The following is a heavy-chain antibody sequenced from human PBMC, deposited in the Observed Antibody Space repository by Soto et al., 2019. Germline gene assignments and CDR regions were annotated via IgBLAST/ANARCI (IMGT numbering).Heavy chain of an antibody. V-gene: IGHV3-21*01. Sequence: EVQLVESGGGLVKPGGSLRLSCAASGFTFSSYSMNWVRQAPGKGLEWVSSISSSSSYIYYADSVKGRFTISRDNAKNSLFLQMNSLGAEDTAVYYCVRDPGIAAPLDYWGQGTLVTVSS. CDR1: GFTFSSYS. J-gene: IGHJ4*02. CDR3: VRDPGIAAPLDY. CDR2: ISSSSSYI. D-gene: IGHD6-13*01.